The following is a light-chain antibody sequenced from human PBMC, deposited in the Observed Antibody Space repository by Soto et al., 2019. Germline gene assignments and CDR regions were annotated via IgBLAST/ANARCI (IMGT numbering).Light chain of an antibody. Sequence: QSALTQPRSVSGSPGQSVTISCTGTSSDFGGYNYVSWYQQHPGKAPKLMIYDVSQRPSGVPDRFSGSKSGNTASLTISGLQADDDADYYCSSYAGSYTWVFAGGTKLTVL. CDR1: SSDFGGYNY. J-gene: IGLJ3*02. CDR2: DVS. V-gene: IGLV2-11*01. CDR3: SSYAGSYTWV.